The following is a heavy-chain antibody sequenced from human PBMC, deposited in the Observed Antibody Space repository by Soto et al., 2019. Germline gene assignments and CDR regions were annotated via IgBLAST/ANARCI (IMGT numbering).Heavy chain of an antibody. J-gene: IGHJ5*02. CDR2: IIPIFGTA. V-gene: IGHV1-69*01. Sequence: QVQLVQSGAEVKKPGSSVKVSCKASGGTFSSYAISWVRQAPGQGLEWMGGIIPIFGTANYAQKFQGRVTITADESTSTAYMELSSLRSEDTAVYYCARDHRDYDYVWDLPVGWFDPWGQGTLVTVSS. D-gene: IGHD3-16*01. CDR1: GGTFSSYA. CDR3: ARDHRDYDYVWDLPVGWFDP.